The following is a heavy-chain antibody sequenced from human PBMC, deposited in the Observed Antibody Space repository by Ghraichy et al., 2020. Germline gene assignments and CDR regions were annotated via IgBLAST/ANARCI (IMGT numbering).Heavy chain of an antibody. CDR1: GFTFSGYA. CDR2: ISGSGTNT. V-gene: IGHV3-23*01. Sequence: GESLNISCAASGFTFSGYAMSWVRQAPGKGLEWVSAISGSGTNTYYADSVKGRFTISRDNSKNMLYLQMNSLRAEDTAVYYCATNYDILTGYYLFDYWGQGTLVTVSS. J-gene: IGHJ4*02. CDR3: ATNYDILTGYYLFDY. D-gene: IGHD3-9*01.